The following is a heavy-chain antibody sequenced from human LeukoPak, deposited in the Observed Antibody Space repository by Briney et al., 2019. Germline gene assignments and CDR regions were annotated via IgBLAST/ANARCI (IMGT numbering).Heavy chain of an antibody. CDR3: ASPTSGSSSGYGY. J-gene: IGHJ4*02. D-gene: IGHD6-6*01. CDR1: GYTLTGYY. Sequence: GASVKVSCKASGYTLTGYYMHWVRQAPGQGLEWMGWINPDSGGTNYAQKFQGRVTMTRDTSISTAYMELSRLRSDDTAVYYCASPTSGSSSGYGYWGQGTLVTVSS. CDR2: INPDSGGT. V-gene: IGHV1-2*02.